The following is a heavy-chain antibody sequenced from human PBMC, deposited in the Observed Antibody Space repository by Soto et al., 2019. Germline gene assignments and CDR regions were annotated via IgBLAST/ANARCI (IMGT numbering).Heavy chain of an antibody. V-gene: IGHV3-33*01. CDR2: IWYDGSNK. Sequence: PGGSLRLSCAASGFTFSSYGMHWVRQAPGKGLEWVAVIWYDGSNKYYADSVKGRFTISRDNSKNTLYLQMNSLRAEDTAVYYCARAMYYYDSSGLEGPWGQGTLVTVSS. J-gene: IGHJ5*02. CDR3: ARAMYYYDSSGLEGP. CDR1: GFTFSSYG. D-gene: IGHD3-22*01.